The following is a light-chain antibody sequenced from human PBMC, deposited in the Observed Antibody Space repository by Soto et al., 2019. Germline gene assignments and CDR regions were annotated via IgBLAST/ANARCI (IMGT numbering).Light chain of an antibody. CDR1: QSISNTF. CDR2: GVS. Sequence: EIVLTQSPGTLSLSPGERATLSCRASQSISNTFIAWYQQKPGQAPRLLIHGVSNRATGIPDRFSGSGSGTDFTLIISRLDPEDFAVYYCQQYGGSPETFGQGTKVEIK. CDR3: QQYGGSPET. J-gene: IGKJ1*01. V-gene: IGKV3-20*01.